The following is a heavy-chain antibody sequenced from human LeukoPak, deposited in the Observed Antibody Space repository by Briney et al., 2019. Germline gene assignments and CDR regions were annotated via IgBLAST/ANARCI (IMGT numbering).Heavy chain of an antibody. CDR1: GDSISSYY. J-gene: IGHJ3*02. Sequence: PSETLSLTCTVSGDSISSYYWSWIQQPPGKGLEWIGYIYHSGNTNSNPSLKSRVTISVDTTKNQFSLKLSSVTAADTAVYYCARSIIVVVAAGALDIWGQGTMVTVSS. D-gene: IGHD2-21*02. V-gene: IGHV4-59*08. CDR3: ARSIIVVVAAGALDI. CDR2: IYHSGNT.